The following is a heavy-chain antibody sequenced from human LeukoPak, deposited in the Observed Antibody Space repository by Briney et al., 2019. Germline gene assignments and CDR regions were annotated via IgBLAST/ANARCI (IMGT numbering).Heavy chain of an antibody. D-gene: IGHD5-12*01. CDR3: AKDTSKWISFYFDY. CDR2: IKQDGSEK. CDR1: GFTFSSYW. J-gene: IGHJ4*02. Sequence: PGGSLRLSCAASGFTFSSYWMSWVRQAPGKGLEWVANIKQDGSEKYYVDSVKGRFTISRDNAKNSLYLQMNSLRAEDTALYYCAKDTSKWISFYFDYWGQGTLVTVSS. V-gene: IGHV3-7*03.